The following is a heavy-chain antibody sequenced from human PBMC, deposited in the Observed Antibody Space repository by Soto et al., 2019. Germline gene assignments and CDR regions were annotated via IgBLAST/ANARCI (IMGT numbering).Heavy chain of an antibody. CDR1: GYTFTSYD. J-gene: IGHJ5*02. Sequence: ASVKVSCKASGYTFTSYDINWVRQATGQGLEWMGWMNPNSGNTGYAQKFQGGVTMTRNTSISTAYMELSGLRSEDTAVYYCARPVVPAATGFDPWGQGTLVTVSS. V-gene: IGHV1-8*01. CDR3: ARPVVPAATGFDP. CDR2: MNPNSGNT. D-gene: IGHD2-2*01.